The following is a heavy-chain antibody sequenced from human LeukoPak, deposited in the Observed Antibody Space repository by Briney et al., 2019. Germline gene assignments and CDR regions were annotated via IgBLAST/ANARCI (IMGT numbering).Heavy chain of an antibody. CDR2: VSADGDYT. V-gene: IGHV3-23*01. D-gene: IGHD6-19*01. Sequence: PGGSLRLSCAASGFTFNSYAMSWVRQAPGQGLEWVSAVSADGDYTYYADSVKGRFSISRDNAKNSLYLQMNSLRLEDTAVYYCATGGGWYFDYWGQGALITASS. J-gene: IGHJ4*02. CDR1: GFTFNSYA. CDR3: ATGGGWYFDY.